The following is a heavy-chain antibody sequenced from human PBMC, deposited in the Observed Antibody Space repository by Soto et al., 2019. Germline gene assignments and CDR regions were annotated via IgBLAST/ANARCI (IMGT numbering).Heavy chain of an antibody. V-gene: IGHV1-69*06. CDR3: ARVNRVPDCSGGSCYLFDY. CDR2: IIPIFGTA. CDR1: GGTFSSYA. Sequence: QVQLVQSGAEVKKPGSSVKVSCKSSGGTFSSYAISWLRQAPGQGLEWMGGIIPIFGTANYAQKFQGRVTITADKSTSTAYMELSSLRSEDTAVYYCARVNRVPDCSGGSCYLFDYWGQGTLVTVSS. D-gene: IGHD2-15*01. J-gene: IGHJ4*02.